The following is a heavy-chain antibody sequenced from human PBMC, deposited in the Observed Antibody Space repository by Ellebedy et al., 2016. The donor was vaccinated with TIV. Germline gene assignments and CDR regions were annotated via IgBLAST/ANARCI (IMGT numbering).Heavy chain of an antibody. J-gene: IGHJ4*02. CDR3: ARESVRYFDWDY. CDR1: GFIFSDYN. D-gene: IGHD3-9*01. V-gene: IGHV3-48*04. CDR2: ITYGGDMM. Sequence: GESLKISCSASGFIFSDYNMNWVRQPPGKGLEWVSYITYGGDMMYYADSVKGRFTISRDNAKKTLYLEMSGLRSDDTAVYYCARESVRYFDWDYWGQGTLVAV.